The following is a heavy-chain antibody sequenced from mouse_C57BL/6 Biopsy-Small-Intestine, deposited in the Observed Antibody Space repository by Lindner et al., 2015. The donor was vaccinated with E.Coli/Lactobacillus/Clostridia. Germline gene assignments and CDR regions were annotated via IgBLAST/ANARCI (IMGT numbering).Heavy chain of an antibody. J-gene: IGHJ2*01. CDR1: GYSFTAYY. Sequence: VQLQESGPELVKPGASVKISCKASGYSFTAYYMHWVKQSPEKSLEWIGEINPSTIGTTYNQKFKAKATLTVDKSSSTAYMQLKSLTSEDSAVYYCARSQYYFDYWGQGTTLTVSS. CDR2: INPSTIGT. CDR3: ARSQYYFDY. V-gene: IGHV1-42*01. D-gene: IGHD3-1*01.